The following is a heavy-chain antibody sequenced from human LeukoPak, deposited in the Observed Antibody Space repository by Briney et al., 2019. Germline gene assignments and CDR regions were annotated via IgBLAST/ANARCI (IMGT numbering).Heavy chain of an antibody. V-gene: IGHV3-30*02. J-gene: IGHJ4*02. D-gene: IGHD2-2*01. CDR3: AKDCSSTSCYLGYDY. CDR1: GFTLSSYG. Sequence: PGGSLRLSCAASGFTLSSYGMHWVRQAPGKGLEWVAFIRYDGSNKYYADSVKGRFTISRDNSKNTLYLQMNSLRAEDTAVYYCAKDCSSTSCYLGYDYWGQGTLVTVSS. CDR2: IRYDGSNK.